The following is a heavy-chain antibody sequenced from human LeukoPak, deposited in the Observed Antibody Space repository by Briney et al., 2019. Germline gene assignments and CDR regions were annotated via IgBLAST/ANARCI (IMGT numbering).Heavy chain of an antibody. CDR3: AREGPVGAYPQFPFDY. CDR2: INPNSGGT. Sequence: ASVKVSCKASGYTFTGYYMHWVRQAPGQGLECMGWINPNSGGTNYAQKFQGRVTMTRDTSISTAYMELSRLRSDDTAVYYCAREGPVGAYPQFPFDYWGQGTLVTVSS. J-gene: IGHJ4*02. CDR1: GYTFTGYY. V-gene: IGHV1-2*02. D-gene: IGHD1-26*01.